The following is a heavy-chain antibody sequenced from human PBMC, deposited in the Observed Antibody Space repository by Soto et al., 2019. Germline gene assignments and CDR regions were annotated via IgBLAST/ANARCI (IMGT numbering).Heavy chain of an antibody. Sequence: SETLSLTCTVSGGSISSGDYYWSWIRQPPGKGLEWIGYIYYSGSTYYNPSLRSRVTISVDTSKNQFSLKLSSVTAADTAVYYCASSGDSSGYYYVDYWGQGTLVTVSS. CDR1: GGSISSGDYY. CDR3: ASSGDSSGYYYVDY. V-gene: IGHV4-30-4*01. CDR2: IYYSGST. J-gene: IGHJ4*02. D-gene: IGHD3-22*01.